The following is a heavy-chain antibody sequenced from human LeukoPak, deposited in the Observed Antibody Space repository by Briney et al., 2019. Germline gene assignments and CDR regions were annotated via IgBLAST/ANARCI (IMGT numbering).Heavy chain of an antibody. CDR2: QSASDFST. CDR1: GFTFSSYS. D-gene: IGHD6-19*01. CDR3: AKGFAVAGYHFDS. V-gene: IGHV3-23*01. Sequence: PGGSLRLSCAASGFTFSSYSMNWVRQAPGKGLEWVSGQSASDFSTFYAESVRGRFTISRDNSKNTLYLHMDGLRAEDTAVYYCAKGFAVAGYHFDSWGRGALVSVSS. J-gene: IGHJ4*02.